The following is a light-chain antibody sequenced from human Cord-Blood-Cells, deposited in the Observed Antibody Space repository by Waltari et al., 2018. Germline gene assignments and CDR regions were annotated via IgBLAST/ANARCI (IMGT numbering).Light chain of an antibody. CDR2: LGS. CDR1: QSLLHSNGYNY. CDR3: MQALQTPRT. V-gene: IGKV2-28*01. Sequence: SLPVTPGEPASISCRSSQSLLHSNGYNYLDWYLQKPGQSPQLLIYLGSNRSSGVPDRFSGSGSGTDFTLKISRVEAEDVGVYYCMQALQTPRTFGQGTKEEIK. J-gene: IGKJ1*01.